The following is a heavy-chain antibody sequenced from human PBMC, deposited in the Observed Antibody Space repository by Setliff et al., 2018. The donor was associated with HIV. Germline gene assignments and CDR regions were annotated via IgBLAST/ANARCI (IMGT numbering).Heavy chain of an antibody. V-gene: IGHV4-59*11. Sequence: PSETLSLTCTVSGGSISSHYWSWIRQPPGKGLEWIGYIYYSGSTNYNPSLKSRVTISVDTSKNQFSLKLSSVTAADTAVYYCARDSCDSSGCTNSFDIWGQGTMVT. CDR1: GGSISSHY. CDR3: ARDSCDSSGCTNSFDI. D-gene: IGHD6-19*01. J-gene: IGHJ3*02. CDR2: IYYSGST.